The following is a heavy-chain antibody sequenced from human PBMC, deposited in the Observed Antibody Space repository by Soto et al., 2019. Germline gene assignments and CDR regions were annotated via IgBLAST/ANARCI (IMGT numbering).Heavy chain of an antibody. CDR1: GFTFSSYW. D-gene: IGHD3-10*01. Sequence: GGSLRLSCAASGFTFSSYWMSWVRQAPGKGLEWVANIKQDGSEKYYVDSVKGRFTISRDNAKNSLYLQMNSLRAEDTAVYYCARDRPTRGYYYYGMDVWGQGTTVTVSS. CDR3: ARDRPTRGYYYYGMDV. V-gene: IGHV3-7*05. J-gene: IGHJ6*02. CDR2: IKQDGSEK.